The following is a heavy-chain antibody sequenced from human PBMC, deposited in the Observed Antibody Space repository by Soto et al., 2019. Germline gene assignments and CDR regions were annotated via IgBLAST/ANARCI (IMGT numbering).Heavy chain of an antibody. CDR2: IIHSEST. CDR3: ARQRPTDGRWEFANYYGMDV. Sequence: SETLSLTCAVYGGSFSAYYWSWVRQPPGKGLEWIGEIIHSESTKYNPSLKSRVTISVDTSKNQFSLELSSVTAADTAVYYCARQRPTDGRWEFANYYGMDVWGQGTPVTVSS. V-gene: IGHV4-34*12. CDR1: GGSFSAYY. J-gene: IGHJ6*02. D-gene: IGHD1-26*01.